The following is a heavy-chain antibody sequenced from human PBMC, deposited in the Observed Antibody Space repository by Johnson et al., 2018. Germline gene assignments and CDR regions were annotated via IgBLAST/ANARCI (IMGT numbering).Heavy chain of an antibody. D-gene: IGHD5-24*01. Sequence: VQLVESGGGVVQPGRSLRLSCAASGFTFSSYAMHWVRQAPGKGLEWVAVISYDGSKHYTDSVRGRVTISRDTSTNTLSLQMNSLKVGDTAVYYCAGLHFYYRDVWGMGTTGTVSS. CDR3: AGLHFYYRDV. J-gene: IGHJ6*03. V-gene: IGHV3-30*14. CDR1: GFTFSSYA. CDR2: ISYDGSK.